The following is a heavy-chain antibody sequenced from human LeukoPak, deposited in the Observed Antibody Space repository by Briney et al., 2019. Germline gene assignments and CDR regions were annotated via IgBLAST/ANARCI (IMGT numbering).Heavy chain of an antibody. V-gene: IGHV3-33*01. Sequence: GGSLRLSCAASGFTFSNYGMHWVRQAPGKGLEWVAVIWYDGRSKYYADSVKGRFAISRDNSKNTLYLQMNSLRAEDTAVYYCARDMGVMVYAMDVWGQGTTVTVSS. D-gene: IGHD2-8*01. CDR2: IWYDGRSK. CDR1: GFTFSNYG. J-gene: IGHJ6*02. CDR3: ARDMGVMVYAMDV.